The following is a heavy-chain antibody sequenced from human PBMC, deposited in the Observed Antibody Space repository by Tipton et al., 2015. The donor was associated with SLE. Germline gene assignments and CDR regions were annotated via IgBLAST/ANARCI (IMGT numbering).Heavy chain of an antibody. Sequence: TLSLTCAVQSGSVSGYYWSWIRQPPGKGLEWIGEIDHSGITNLNPSLKSRVTISVDTSKNQFSLKLSSVTAADTAVYYCARLAARPQGFDIWGQGTMVTVSS. D-gene: IGHD6-6*01. V-gene: IGHV4-34*01. CDR3: ARLAARPQGFDI. J-gene: IGHJ3*02. CDR2: IDHSGIT. CDR1: SGSVSGYY.